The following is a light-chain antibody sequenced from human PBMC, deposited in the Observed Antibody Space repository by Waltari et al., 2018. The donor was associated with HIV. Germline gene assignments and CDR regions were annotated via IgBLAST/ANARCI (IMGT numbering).Light chain of an antibody. CDR2: ITN. CDR1: SGSVSTSYY. CDR3: VLYMGSGSWV. Sequence: QTVVTQEPSLSVSPGGTVTLTCGLTSGSVSTSYYANWYQQTPGQGPRTLISITNTRSSGVPDRFSGSILGNKAALTITGAQADDESDYYCVLYMGSGSWVFGGGTKLTVL. J-gene: IGLJ3*02. V-gene: IGLV8-61*01.